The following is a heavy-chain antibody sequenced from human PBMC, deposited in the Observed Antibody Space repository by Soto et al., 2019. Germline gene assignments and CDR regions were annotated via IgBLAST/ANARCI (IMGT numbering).Heavy chain of an antibody. V-gene: IGHV1-18*04. D-gene: IGHD2-8*01. CDR2: ISAYNGKT. J-gene: IGHJ6*02. Sequence: ASVKVSCKASGYTFTSYGISWVRQAPGQGLEWMGWISAYNGKTNYAQKLQGRVTMTTDTSTSTAYMELRSLRSDDTAVYYCARDVGAGDIVLMVYATYYYYGMDVWG. CDR1: GYTFTSYG. CDR3: ARDVGAGDIVLMVYATYYYYGMDV.